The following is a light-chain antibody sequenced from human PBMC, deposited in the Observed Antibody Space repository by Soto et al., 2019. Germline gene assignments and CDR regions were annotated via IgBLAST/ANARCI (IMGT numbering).Light chain of an antibody. CDR3: SSYTSSAPFYV. V-gene: IGLV2-14*03. Sequence: QSVLTQPASVSGSPGQSITISCTGASTDVDGYDYVSWYQQHPGQAPKLMIYDVNNRPSGVSYRFSVSKSGDTASLTISGLQAEDDADYYCSSYTSSAPFYVFGTGTKLTVL. J-gene: IGLJ1*01. CDR2: DVN. CDR1: STDVDGYDY.